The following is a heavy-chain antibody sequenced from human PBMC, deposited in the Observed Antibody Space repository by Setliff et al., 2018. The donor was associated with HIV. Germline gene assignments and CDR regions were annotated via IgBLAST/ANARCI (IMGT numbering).Heavy chain of an antibody. J-gene: IGHJ5*02. CDR1: GGSISSGDYY. V-gene: IGHV4-39*01. D-gene: IGHD3-22*01. CDR3: ASRIYYYDSNNFLREEGFDP. Sequence: SETLSLTCTVSGGSISSGDYYWSWIRQPPGKGLEWIGSIHYDERTYYNPSLKSRVTISLDTSKNQFSLNLTSVTASDTAVYYCASRIYYYDSNNFLREEGFDPWGQGTLVTVSS. CDR2: IHYDERT.